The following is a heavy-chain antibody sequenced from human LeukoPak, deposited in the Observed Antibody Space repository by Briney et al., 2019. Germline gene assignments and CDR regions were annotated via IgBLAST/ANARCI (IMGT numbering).Heavy chain of an antibody. V-gene: IGHV3-53*01. J-gene: IGHJ3*02. CDR2: IYSGGST. CDR1: GFTVSSNY. CDR3: ARDSSGWYLDAFDI. D-gene: IGHD6-19*01. Sequence: QPGGSLLLSCAASGFTVSSNYMSWVRQAPGMGLEWVSVIYSGGSTYYADSVKGRFTISRDNSKNTLYLQMNSLRAEDTAVYYCARDSSGWYLDAFDIWGQGTMVTVSS.